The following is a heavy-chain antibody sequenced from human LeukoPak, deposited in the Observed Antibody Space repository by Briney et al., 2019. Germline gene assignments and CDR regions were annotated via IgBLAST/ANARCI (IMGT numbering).Heavy chain of an antibody. CDR3: ARVYQPVVVGWPTHAFDI. CDR1: GYTFTGYY. Sequence: GASVKVSCKASGYTFTGYYMHWVRQAPGQGLEWMGWINLNSGGTNYAQKFQGRVTMTRDTSISTAYMGLSRLRSDDTAVYYCARVYQPVVVGWPTHAFDIWGQGTMVTVSS. J-gene: IGHJ3*02. CDR2: INLNSGGT. V-gene: IGHV1-2*02. D-gene: IGHD3-22*01.